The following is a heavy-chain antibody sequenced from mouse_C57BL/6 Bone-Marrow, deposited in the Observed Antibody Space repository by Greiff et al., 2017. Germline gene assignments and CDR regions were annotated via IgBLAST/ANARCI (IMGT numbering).Heavy chain of an antibody. CDR3: ARDPILHDGYYYY. V-gene: IGHV5-4*01. Sequence: EVQGVESGGGLVKPGGSLKLSCAASGFTFSSYAMSWVRQTPEKRLEWVATISDGGSYTYYPDNVKGQFTISRDNDKNNLYLQMSHLKSENTAMDYGARDPILHDGYYYYWGQGTTRTVSS. J-gene: IGHJ2*01. CDR1: GFTFSSYA. CDR2: ISDGGSYT. D-gene: IGHD2-3*01.